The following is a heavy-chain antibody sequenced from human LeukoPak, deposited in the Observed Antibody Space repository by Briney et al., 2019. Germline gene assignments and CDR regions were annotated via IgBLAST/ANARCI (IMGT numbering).Heavy chain of an antibody. J-gene: IGHJ6*02. V-gene: IGHV4-34*01. Sequence: SETLSLTCAVYGGSFSGYYWSWIRQPPGKGLEWFGEINHSGSTNYNPSLKSRVTISVDTSKNQFSLNLSSVTAADTAMYYCARDRSPEGYYDSSHWDYYHGMDVWGQGTTVTVSS. CDR1: GGSFSGYY. CDR2: INHSGST. D-gene: IGHD3-22*01. CDR3: ARDRSPEGYYDSSHWDYYHGMDV.